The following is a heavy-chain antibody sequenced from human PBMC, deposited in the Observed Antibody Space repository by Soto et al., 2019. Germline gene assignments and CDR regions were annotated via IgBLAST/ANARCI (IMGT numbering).Heavy chain of an antibody. V-gene: IGHV4-39*01. J-gene: IGHJ4*02. D-gene: IGHD3-10*01. Sequence: SETLSLTCTVSGGSISSSSYYWGWIRQPPGKGLEWIGSIYYSGSTYYNPSLKSRVTISVDTSKNQFSLKLSSVTAADTAVYYCASTITMVRGAYDYWGQRTLVTVSS. CDR3: ASTITMVRGAYDY. CDR1: GGSISSSSYY. CDR2: IYYSGST.